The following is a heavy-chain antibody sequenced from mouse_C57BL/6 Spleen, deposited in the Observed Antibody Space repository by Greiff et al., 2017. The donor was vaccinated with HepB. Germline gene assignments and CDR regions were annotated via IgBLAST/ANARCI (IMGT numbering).Heavy chain of an antibody. CDR2: IYPRSGNT. CDR1: GYTFTSYG. Sequence: SGAELARPGASVKLSCKASGYTFTSYGISWVKQRTGQGLEWIGEIYPRSGNTYYNEKFKGKATLTADKSSSTAYMELRSLTSEDSAVYFCARGDYYGSSHWYFDVWGTGTTVTVSS. CDR3: ARGDYYGSSHWYFDV. J-gene: IGHJ1*03. D-gene: IGHD1-1*01. V-gene: IGHV1-81*01.